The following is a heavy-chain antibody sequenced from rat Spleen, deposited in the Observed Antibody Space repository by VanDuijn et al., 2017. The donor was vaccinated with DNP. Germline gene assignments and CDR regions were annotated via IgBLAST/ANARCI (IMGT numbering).Heavy chain of an antibody. Sequence: EVQLVESGGGLVQPGRSLKLSCAASGFTFSDYYMAWVRQAPTKGLEWVAYISYDGGSTNYGDSVKGRFTISRDNGESSLYLQMNSLWSEDTATYYCTRGSSLPGYLDYWGQGVMVTVSS. J-gene: IGHJ2*01. CDR3: TRGSSLPGYLDY. CDR1: GFTFSDYY. CDR2: ISYDGGST. V-gene: IGHV5-20*01. D-gene: IGHD1-4*01.